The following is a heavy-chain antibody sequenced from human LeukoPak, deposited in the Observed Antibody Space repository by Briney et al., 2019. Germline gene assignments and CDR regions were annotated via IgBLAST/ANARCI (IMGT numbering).Heavy chain of an antibody. J-gene: IGHJ4*02. V-gene: IGHV3-7*01. CDR1: GFTFSSYW. D-gene: IGHD5-18*01. Sequence: GSLRLSCAASGFTFSSYWMSWVRQAPGKGLEWVANIKKDGSEKYYVDSVKGRFTISRDNAKTSLYLQTNSLRAEDTAVYYCARHLSGVTGYTYGRGIDYWGQGTLVTVSS. CDR3: ARHLSGVTGYTYGRGIDY. CDR2: IKKDGSEK.